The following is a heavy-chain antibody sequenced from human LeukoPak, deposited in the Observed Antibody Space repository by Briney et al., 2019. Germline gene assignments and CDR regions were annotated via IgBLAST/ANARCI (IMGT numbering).Heavy chain of an antibody. J-gene: IGHJ6*02. CDR2: IYSGGST. CDR1: GFTVSSNY. CDR3: AREGPDYYDSSGYTVYYYGMDV. Sequence: GGSLRLSCAASGFTVSSNYMSWVRQAPGKGLEWVSVIYSGGSTYYADSVKGRFTISTHNSKNTLYLQMNSLRAEDTAVYYCAREGPDYYDSSGYTVYYYGMDVWGQGTTVTVFS. D-gene: IGHD3-22*01. V-gene: IGHV3-53*04.